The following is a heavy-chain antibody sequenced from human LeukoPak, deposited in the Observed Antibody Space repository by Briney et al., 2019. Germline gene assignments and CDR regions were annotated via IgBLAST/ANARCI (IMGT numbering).Heavy chain of an antibody. D-gene: IGHD2-2*02. CDR2: ISYDGSNK. V-gene: IGHV3-30*01. J-gene: IGHJ4*02. CDR1: GFTFSSYA. CDR3: ARDGRLVVPAAIFSGSDY. Sequence: GRSLRLSCAASGFTFSSYAMRWVRQAPGKGLEWVAVISYDGSNKYYADSVKGRFTISRDNSKNTLYLQMNSLRAEDTAVYYCARDGRLVVPAAIFSGSDYWGQGALVTVSS.